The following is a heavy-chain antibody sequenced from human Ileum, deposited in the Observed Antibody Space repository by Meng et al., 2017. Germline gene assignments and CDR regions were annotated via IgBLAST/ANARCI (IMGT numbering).Heavy chain of an antibody. CDR2: ISNSGSNI. V-gene: IGHV3-11*01. CDR3: ATLSYSSLGY. J-gene: IGHJ4*02. Sequence: VHVVGVGGGLSKPGGHLRLSCAASGITFMDYYMRWIRQAPGKGLEWVSYISNSGSNIYYVDSVKGRFTISRDNAKNSLYLQMNSLRAEDTAVYYCATLSYSSLGYWGQGTLVTVSS. D-gene: IGHD1-26*01. CDR1: GITFMDYY.